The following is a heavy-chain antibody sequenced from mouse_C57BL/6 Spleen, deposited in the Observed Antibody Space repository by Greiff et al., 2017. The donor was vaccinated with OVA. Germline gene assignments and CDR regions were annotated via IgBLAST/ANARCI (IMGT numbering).Heavy chain of an antibody. J-gene: IGHJ2*01. CDR2: IYPSDSET. CDR1: GYTFTSYW. Sequence: VQLQQPGAELVRPGSSVKLSCKASGYTFTSYWMDWVKQRPGQGLEWIGNIYPSDSETHYNQKFKDKATLTVDKSSSTAYMQLSSLTSEDSAVYYCARRGRQLRLFDYWGQGTTLTVSS. V-gene: IGHV1-61*01. D-gene: IGHD3-2*02. CDR3: ARRGRQLRLFDY.